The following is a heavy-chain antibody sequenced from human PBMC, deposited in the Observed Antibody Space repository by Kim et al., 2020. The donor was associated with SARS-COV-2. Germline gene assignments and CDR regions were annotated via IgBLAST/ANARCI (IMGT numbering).Heavy chain of an antibody. D-gene: IGHD3-3*01. CDR1: GYTFTSYA. CDR2: INTNTGNP. J-gene: IGHJ2*01. CDR3: ARGPNPLPAYYDFWSGYSVALGGYFDC. V-gene: IGHV7-4-1*04. Sequence: ASVKVSCKASGYTFTSYAMNWVRQAPGQGLEWMGWINTNTGNPTYAQGFTGRFVFSLDTSVSMAYLQISSLKAEDTAVYYCARGPNPLPAYYDFWSGYSVALGGYFDCCGRGTLVTVSS.